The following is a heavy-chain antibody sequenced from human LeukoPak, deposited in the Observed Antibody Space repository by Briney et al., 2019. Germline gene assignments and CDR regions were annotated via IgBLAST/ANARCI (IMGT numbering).Heavy chain of an antibody. CDR1: GYTFTSYY. V-gene: IGHV1-46*01. D-gene: IGHD3-10*01. Sequence: ASVKVSCKASGYTFTSYYMHWVRQAPGQGLGWMGIINPSGGSTSYAQKFQGRVTMTRDTSTSTVYMELSSLRSEDTAVYYCARMYTMVRGVIIPYYLDNWFDPWGQGTLVTVSS. CDR2: INPSGGST. CDR3: ARMYTMVRGVIIPYYLDNWFDP. J-gene: IGHJ5*02.